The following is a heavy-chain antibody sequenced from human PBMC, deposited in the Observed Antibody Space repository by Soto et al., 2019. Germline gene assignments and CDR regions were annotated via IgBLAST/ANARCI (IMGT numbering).Heavy chain of an antibody. Sequence: PSETLSLTCTVSGGSISSGGYYWSWIRQHPGKGLEWIGYIYYSGSTYYNQSLKSRVTISVDTSKNQFSLKLSSVTAADTAVYYCARAWGDYIWGSYHPPQPYFDYWGQGTLVTVSS. J-gene: IGHJ4*02. D-gene: IGHD3-16*02. CDR1: GGSISSGGYY. V-gene: IGHV4-31*03. CDR2: IYYSGST. CDR3: ARAWGDYIWGSYHPPQPYFDY.